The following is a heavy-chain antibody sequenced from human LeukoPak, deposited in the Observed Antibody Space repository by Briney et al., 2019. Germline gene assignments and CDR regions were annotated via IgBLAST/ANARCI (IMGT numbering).Heavy chain of an antibody. CDR2: ISVDGNNN. CDR3: ARDRGVATMDY. CDR1: GFTLSSYA. Sequence: PGGCLRLACAASGFTLSSYAIDWGRQGRGEGLGWGAVISVDGNNNYYPDSVKGRFAISRDNSKNTLSLQMNSLRPEDTAVYYCARDRGVATMDYWGQGTLVTVSS. D-gene: IGHD5-12*01. J-gene: IGHJ4*02. V-gene: IGHV3-30*09.